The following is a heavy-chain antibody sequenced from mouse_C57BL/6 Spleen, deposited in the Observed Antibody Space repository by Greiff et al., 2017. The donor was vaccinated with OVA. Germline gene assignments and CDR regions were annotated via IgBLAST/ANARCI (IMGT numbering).Heavy chain of an antibody. CDR1: GYSITSGYY. CDR3: ARGRLPGDY. Sequence: ESGPGLVKPSQSLSLTCSVTGYSITSGYYWNWIRQFPGNKLEWMGYISYDGSNNYNPSLKNRISITRDTSKNQFFLKLNSVTTEDTATYYCARGRLPGDYWGQGTSVTVSS. J-gene: IGHJ4*01. D-gene: IGHD5-5*01. V-gene: IGHV3-6*01. CDR2: ISYDGSN.